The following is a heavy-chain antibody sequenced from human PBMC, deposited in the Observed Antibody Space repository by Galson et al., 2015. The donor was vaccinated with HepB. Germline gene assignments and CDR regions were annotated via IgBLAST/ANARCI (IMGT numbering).Heavy chain of an antibody. D-gene: IGHD3-22*01. Sequence: SLRLSCAASGFTFSSCGMHWVRQAPGKGLEWVAVIWYDGGNKYYADSVKGRFTISRDNSKNTLYLQMNSLRAEDTAVYYCATDYYDSSGLHALLDYWGQGTLVTVSS. V-gene: IGHV3-33*01. CDR2: IWYDGGNK. J-gene: IGHJ4*02. CDR3: ATDYYDSSGLHALLDY. CDR1: GFTFSSCG.